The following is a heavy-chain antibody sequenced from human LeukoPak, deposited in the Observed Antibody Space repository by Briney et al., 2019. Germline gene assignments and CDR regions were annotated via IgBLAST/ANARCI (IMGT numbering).Heavy chain of an antibody. V-gene: IGHV3-7*01. D-gene: IGHD3-3*01. CDR1: GFTFSSYW. CDR3: ARDYVDYDFWSGYYF. Sequence: PGGSLRLSCAASGFTFSSYWMSWVRQAPGKGLEWVANIKQDGSEKYYVDSVKGRFTISRDNAKNSLYLQMNSLRAEDTAVYYCARDYVDYDFWSGYYFWGQGTLVTVSS. CDR2: IKQDGSEK. J-gene: IGHJ4*02.